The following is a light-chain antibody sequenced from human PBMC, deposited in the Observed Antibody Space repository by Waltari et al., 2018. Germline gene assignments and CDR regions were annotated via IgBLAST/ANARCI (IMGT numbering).Light chain of an antibody. V-gene: IGKV4-1*01. J-gene: IGKJ4*01. CDR3: QQYYGTPLT. Sequence: DIVMTQSPDSLTVSLGERATINCTSSQSVLYSSNNNNYLAWYQQKPGQPPKVRIYRASIRASGVPDRFSASGSGTDFTLTISSLQAEDVAVYYCQQYYGTPLTFGGGTKVEVK. CDR2: RAS. CDR1: QSVLYSSNNNNY.